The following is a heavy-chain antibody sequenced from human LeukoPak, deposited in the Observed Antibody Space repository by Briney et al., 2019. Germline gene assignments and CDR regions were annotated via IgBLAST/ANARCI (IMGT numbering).Heavy chain of an antibody. D-gene: IGHD5-12*01. Sequence: GGSLRLSCAASGFTFSNYWMTWVRQAPGKGLEWVAHINQDGSEEHYMDSVKARFTVSRDNAKNSLSLQMNSLRAEDTAVYYCVRDGGVSGYDLLDYWGQGTLVTVSS. CDR2: INQDGSEE. J-gene: IGHJ4*02. CDR1: GFTFSNYW. V-gene: IGHV3-7*01. CDR3: VRDGGVSGYDLLDY.